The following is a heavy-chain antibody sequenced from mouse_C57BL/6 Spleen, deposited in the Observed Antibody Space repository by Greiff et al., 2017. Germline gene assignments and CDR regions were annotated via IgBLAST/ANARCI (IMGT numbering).Heavy chain of an antibody. Sequence: EVQRVESGPGLVKPSQSLSLTCSVTGYSITSGYYWNWIRQFPGNKLEWMGYISYDGSNNYNPSLKNRISITRDTSKNQFFLKLNSVTTEDTATYYCARGDYDYDVNYWGQGTTLTVSS. CDR1: GYSITSGYY. J-gene: IGHJ2*01. CDR3: ARGDYDYDVNY. D-gene: IGHD2-4*01. V-gene: IGHV3-6*01. CDR2: ISYDGSN.